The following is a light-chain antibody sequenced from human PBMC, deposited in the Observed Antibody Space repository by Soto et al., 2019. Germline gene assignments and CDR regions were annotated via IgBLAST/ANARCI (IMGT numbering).Light chain of an antibody. CDR3: QQYNTYSPT. Sequence: DIQMTQSPSTLSAFVGDRVTITCRASQSISGWLAWYQQKPGKAPHLLIYKASSLESGVPSRCSGSGSGTEFTLTISSLQPDDFATYYCQQYNTYSPTFGQGTKVDI. CDR2: KAS. CDR1: QSISGW. V-gene: IGKV1-5*03. J-gene: IGKJ1*01.